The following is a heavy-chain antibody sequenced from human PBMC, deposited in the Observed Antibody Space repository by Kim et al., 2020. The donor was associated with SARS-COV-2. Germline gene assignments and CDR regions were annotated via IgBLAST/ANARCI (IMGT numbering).Heavy chain of an antibody. CDR2: IYYSGST. D-gene: IGHD6-19*01. V-gene: IGHV4-59*13. CDR3: SRVLEGYSSGWHFDY. CDR1: GGSISSYY. J-gene: IGHJ4*02. Sequence: SETLSLTCTVSGGSISSYYWSWIRQPPGKGLEWIGYIYYSGSTNYNPSLKSRVTISVDTSKNPFSLKLSSVTAADTAVYYCSRVLEGYSSGWHFDYWGQGTLVTVSS.